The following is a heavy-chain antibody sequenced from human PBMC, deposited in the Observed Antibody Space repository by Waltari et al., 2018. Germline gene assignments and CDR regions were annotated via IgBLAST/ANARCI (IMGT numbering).Heavy chain of an antibody. Sequence: QVQLLQSGAEVKKPGASVKVSCKASGYSFTNYAISWVRQAAGQGLEWMVWMNPNSANSDFARHFQGRVTLTRNTSISTAYMEVSSLRSEDTAVYYCARGSSSYISRVPLDYWGQGTLVIVSS. CDR2: MNPNSANS. CDR3: ARGSSSYISRVPLDY. V-gene: IGHV1-8*03. J-gene: IGHJ4*02. CDR1: GYSFTNYA. D-gene: IGHD3-22*01.